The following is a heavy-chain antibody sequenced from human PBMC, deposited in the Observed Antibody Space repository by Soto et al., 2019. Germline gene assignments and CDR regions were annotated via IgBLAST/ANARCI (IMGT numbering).Heavy chain of an antibody. D-gene: IGHD6-13*01. CDR1: GFSFSHYE. J-gene: IGHJ4*02. CDR3: ARDRAAGGY. V-gene: IGHV3-48*03. Sequence: EVQLVESGGGLVQPGGSLRLSCAASGFSFSHYEMNWVRQAPGKGLEWVAYISRGGNIIHYADSVRGRFTVSRDNARNSLFLQMNILRVEDTALYYCARDRAAGGYWGQGTLVTVSS. CDR2: ISRGGNII.